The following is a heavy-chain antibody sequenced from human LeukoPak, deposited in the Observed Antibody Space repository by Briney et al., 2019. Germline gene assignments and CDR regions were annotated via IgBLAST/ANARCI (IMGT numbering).Heavy chain of an antibody. D-gene: IGHD6-13*01. CDR3: AKGGSSWYPHTFDY. V-gene: IGHV3-23*01. CDR2: INGNGGST. CDR1: GFTFRSYA. J-gene: IGHJ4*02. Sequence: GGSLRLSCAASGFTFRSYAMTWVRQAPGKGLEWVSAINGNGGSTYYADSVKGRFTISRDNSKNTLYLQMNSLRAEDTAVYYCAKGGSSWYPHTFDYWGQGTLVTVSS.